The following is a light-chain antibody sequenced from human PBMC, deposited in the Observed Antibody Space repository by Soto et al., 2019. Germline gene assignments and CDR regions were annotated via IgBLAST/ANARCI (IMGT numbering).Light chain of an antibody. CDR1: QSVSSN. Sequence: TVMTQSPATLSLSPWERATLYCRASQSVSSNLAWYQQKPGQAPRLLFYGASTRATGLPARFSGTGSGTEFTLTINSLQAEDSAVYYCQQYYNWPRTFGQGTRLEIK. V-gene: IGKV3-15*01. CDR3: QQYYNWPRT. CDR2: GAS. J-gene: IGKJ5*01.